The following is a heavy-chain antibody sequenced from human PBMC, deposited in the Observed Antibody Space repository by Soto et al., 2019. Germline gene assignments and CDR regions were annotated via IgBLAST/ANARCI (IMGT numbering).Heavy chain of an antibody. CDR3: ARDRYYSFWSGNYDR. J-gene: IGHJ5*02. D-gene: IGHD3-3*01. CDR1: GFIFDDYA. Sequence: EVQLVESGGGLVQPGRSLRLSCAASGFIFDDYAMHWVRQAPGKGLEWVSGISWNSGSIGYADSVKGRFTISRDNAKNSLYLQMNSLRPEDTALYYCARDRYYSFWSGNYDRWGQGTLVTVSS. V-gene: IGHV3-9*01. CDR2: ISWNSGSI.